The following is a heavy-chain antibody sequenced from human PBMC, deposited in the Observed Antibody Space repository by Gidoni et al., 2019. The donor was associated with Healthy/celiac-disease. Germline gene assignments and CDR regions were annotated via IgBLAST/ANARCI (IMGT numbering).Heavy chain of an antibody. CDR3: ARDLGKLRGVGDY. J-gene: IGHJ4*02. CDR2: IWYDGSNK. Sequence: QVQLVESGGGVVQPGRSLRISCAASGVTFSSYGMHWVRQAQGKGLEWVAVIWYDGSNKDFAYSVKCRFTISRDKSTNTLYLQMNSLRDEDTAVYYCARDLGKLRGVGDYWGQGTLVTVSS. CDR1: GVTFSSYG. V-gene: IGHV3-33*01. D-gene: IGHD2-8*02.